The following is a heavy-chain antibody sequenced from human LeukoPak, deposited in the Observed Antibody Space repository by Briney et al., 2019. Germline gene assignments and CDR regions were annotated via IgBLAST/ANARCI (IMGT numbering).Heavy chain of an antibody. D-gene: IGHD5-12*01. Sequence: GGSLRLSCAASGFTFSNYAMTWVRQAPGKGLEWVSGISGSAGSTYYADSVKGRFTISRDNSKNTLYLQMNSLRAEDTAVYYCAKPGDGYDSRYYFYYNGMDVWGQGTTVTVSS. CDR2: ISGSAGST. CDR3: AKPGDGYDSRYYFYYNGMDV. V-gene: IGHV3-23*01. CDR1: GFTFSNYA. J-gene: IGHJ6*02.